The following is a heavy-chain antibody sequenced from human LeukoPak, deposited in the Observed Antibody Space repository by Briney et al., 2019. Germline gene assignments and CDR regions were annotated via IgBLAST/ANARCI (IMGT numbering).Heavy chain of an antibody. V-gene: IGHV3-30-3*01. D-gene: IGHD3-10*01. J-gene: IGHJ3*02. CDR3: AREGMVRGVTDAFDI. CDR1: GFTFSSYA. Sequence: GGSLRLSCAASGFTFSSYAMHWVRQAPGKGLEWVAVISYDGSNKYYADSVKGRFTVSRDNSKNTLYLQTNSLRAEDTAVYYCAREGMVRGVTDAFDIWGQGTMVTVSS. CDR2: ISYDGSNK.